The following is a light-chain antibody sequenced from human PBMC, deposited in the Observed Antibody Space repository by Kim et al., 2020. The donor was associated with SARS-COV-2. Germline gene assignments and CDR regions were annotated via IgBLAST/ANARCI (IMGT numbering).Light chain of an antibody. CDR3: RAWDSSTAV. V-gene: IGLV3-1*01. Sequence: SYELTQPPSVSVSAGQTASIPCSGDRLGNKFVCWYQQKPGQSPVLVIYQDTKRPSGIPERFSASISGNTATLTISGTQTVDEADYYCRAWDSSTAVFGPGTKVTVL. J-gene: IGLJ1*01. CDR2: QDT. CDR1: RLGNKF.